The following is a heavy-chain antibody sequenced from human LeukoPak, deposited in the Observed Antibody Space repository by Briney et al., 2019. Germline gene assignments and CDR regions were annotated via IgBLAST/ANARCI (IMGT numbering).Heavy chain of an antibody. D-gene: IGHD1-26*01. Sequence: PGGSLRLSCAASGLTFSDYYMTWIRQAPGKGLECVSYISSSSDYTNYPDSVKGRFTISRDNAKNSLYLQMNSLRAEDTAVYYCARVKVGTTNRFDYWGQGTLVTVSS. CDR3: ARVKVGTTNRFDY. CDR1: GLTFSDYY. J-gene: IGHJ4*02. V-gene: IGHV3-11*05. CDR2: ISSSSDYT.